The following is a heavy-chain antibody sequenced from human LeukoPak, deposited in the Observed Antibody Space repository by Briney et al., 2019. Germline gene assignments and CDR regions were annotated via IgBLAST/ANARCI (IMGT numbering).Heavy chain of an antibody. D-gene: IGHD3-10*01. Sequence: PGGSLRLSCAASGFTFSTFSMNSVRQAPGKGLGWVSYIGANSAIFRADSVKGRFTISRDNAKNSLSLQMNSLSDDDTAVYYCARERYYGAFDIWGQGTMVTVSS. CDR2: IGANSAI. CDR3: ARERYYGAFDI. V-gene: IGHV3-48*02. CDR1: GFTFSTFS. J-gene: IGHJ3*02.